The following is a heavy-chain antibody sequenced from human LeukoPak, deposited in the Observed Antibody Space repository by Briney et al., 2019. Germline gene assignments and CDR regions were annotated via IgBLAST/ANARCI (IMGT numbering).Heavy chain of an antibody. D-gene: IGHD2-15*01. J-gene: IGHJ4*02. CDR3: ALGYCSGGSCPEFDY. V-gene: IGHV1-2*02. CDR2: INPNSSGT. CDR1: GYTFTGYY. Sequence: ASVKVSCKASGYTFTGYYMHWVRQAPGQGLEWMGWINPNSSGTNSAQKFQGRVTMTRDTSISTAYMELSRLRSDDTAVYYCALGYCSGGSCPEFDYWGQGTLVTVSS.